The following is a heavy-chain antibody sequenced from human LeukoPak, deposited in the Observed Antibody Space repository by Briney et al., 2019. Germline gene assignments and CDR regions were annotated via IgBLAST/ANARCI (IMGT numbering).Heavy chain of an antibody. CDR3: TSWGDMTAEYLQR. CDR1: GFTFNRCW. Sequence: GGSLRLSCVVSGFTFNRCWMNWVRQAPGKGLEWVAHINPDGRDTYYVDSVKGRFTISRDNAQNSMYLQMNSLRVEDTAVYYCTSWGDMTAEYLQRWGQGTLVTVSS. D-gene: IGHD2-21*02. V-gene: IGHV3-7*01. J-gene: IGHJ1*01. CDR2: INPDGRDT.